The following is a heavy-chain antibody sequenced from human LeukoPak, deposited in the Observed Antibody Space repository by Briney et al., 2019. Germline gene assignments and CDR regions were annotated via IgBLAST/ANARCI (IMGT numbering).Heavy chain of an antibody. Sequence: GGSLRLSCAASGFTFSSYSMNWVRQAPGKGLEWVSSISPSNSYIYYADSVKGRFTISRDNAQNSLYLQMNSLRAEDTAVYYCARDPRVQAGWFDPWGQGTLVTVSS. D-gene: IGHD6-13*01. CDR1: GFTFSSYS. V-gene: IGHV3-21*01. CDR3: ARDPRVQAGWFDP. J-gene: IGHJ5*02. CDR2: ISPSNSYI.